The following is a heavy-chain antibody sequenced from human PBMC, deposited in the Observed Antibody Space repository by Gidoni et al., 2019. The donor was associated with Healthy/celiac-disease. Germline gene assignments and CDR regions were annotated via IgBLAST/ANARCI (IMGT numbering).Heavy chain of an antibody. CDR1: GGSISSSSYY. CDR2: IYYSGST. CDR3: ASPDSSGTRPNAFDI. J-gene: IGHJ3*02. V-gene: IGHV4-39*01. Sequence: QLQLQESGPGLVKPSETLSLTCTVSGGSISSSSYYWGWIRQPPGQGLEWIGSIYYSGSTYYHPSLKSRVTISVDTSKNQFSLKLSSVTAADTAVYYCASPDSSGTRPNAFDIWGQGTMVTVSS. D-gene: IGHD3-22*01.